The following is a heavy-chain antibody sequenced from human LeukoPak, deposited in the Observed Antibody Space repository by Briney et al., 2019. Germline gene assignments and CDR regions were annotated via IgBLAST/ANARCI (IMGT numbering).Heavy chain of an antibody. CDR3: ARAVVVPAAIPFDP. CDR1: GGPFSGYY. V-gene: IGHV4-34*01. CDR2: INHSGST. J-gene: IGHJ5*02. D-gene: IGHD2-2*01. Sequence: SETLSLTCAVYGGPFSGYYWSWIRQPPGKGLEWIGEINHSGSTNYNPSLKSRVTISVDTSKNQFSLKLSSVTAADTAVYYCARAVVVPAAIPFDPWGQGTLVTVSS.